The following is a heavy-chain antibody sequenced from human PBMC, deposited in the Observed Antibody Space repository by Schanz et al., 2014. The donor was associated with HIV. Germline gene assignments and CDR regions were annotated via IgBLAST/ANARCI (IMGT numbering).Heavy chain of an antibody. D-gene: IGHD5-12*01. J-gene: IGHJ4*02. CDR3: LKSGDF. CDR2: INQDASTI. V-gene: IGHV3-7*01. CDR1: GFRFSDFW. Sequence: VQLVESGGGVVQPGMSLTLSCAASGFRFSDFWMNWVRLIPGKGLEWVANINQDASTIRYVDSVKGRFTISRDNAKNSLHLQMNSLRGDDTALYYCLKSGDFWGQGTLVTVSS.